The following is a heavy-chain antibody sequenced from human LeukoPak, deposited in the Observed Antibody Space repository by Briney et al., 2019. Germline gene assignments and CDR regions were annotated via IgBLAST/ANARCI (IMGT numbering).Heavy chain of an antibody. CDR3: ARDENGYVWGSFRA. Sequence: KPSETLSLTCTVSGYSISSGYYWGWIRQPPGKGLEWIGNIYYSGSTYYNPSLESRVTMSLDTSKNQFSLKLSSVTAADTAVYYCARDENGYVWGSFRAWGQGTLVTVSS. V-gene: IGHV4-38-2*02. D-gene: IGHD3-16*02. CDR1: GYSISSGYY. J-gene: IGHJ5*02. CDR2: IYYSGST.